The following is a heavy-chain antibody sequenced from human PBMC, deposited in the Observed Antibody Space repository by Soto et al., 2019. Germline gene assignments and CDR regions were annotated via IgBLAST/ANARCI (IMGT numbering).Heavy chain of an antibody. J-gene: IGHJ6*02. D-gene: IGHD6-6*01. Sequence: VKVSCKASGFTFTSSAVQWVRQARGQRLEWIGWIVVGSGNTNYAQKFQERVTITRDMSTSTAYMELSSLRSEDTAVYYCAADRSPSDYYYYGMDVWGQGTTVTVSS. V-gene: IGHV1-58*01. CDR2: IVVGSGNT. CDR3: AADRSPSDYYYYGMDV. CDR1: GFTFTSSA.